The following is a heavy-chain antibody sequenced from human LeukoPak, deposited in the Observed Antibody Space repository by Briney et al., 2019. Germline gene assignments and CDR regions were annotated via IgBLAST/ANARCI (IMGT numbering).Heavy chain of an antibody. D-gene: IGHD1-1*01. V-gene: IGHV3-21*01. Sequence: GGSLRPSCVASGFTFSSYSMNWVRQATGKGLEWVSSISSSSSYKYYTDSVKGRFTISRDNAKNSLYLQMNSLRAEDTAVYYCARSAAGTYYWGQGTLVTVSS. CDR1: GFTFSSYS. CDR3: ARSAAGTYY. J-gene: IGHJ4*02. CDR2: ISSSSSYK.